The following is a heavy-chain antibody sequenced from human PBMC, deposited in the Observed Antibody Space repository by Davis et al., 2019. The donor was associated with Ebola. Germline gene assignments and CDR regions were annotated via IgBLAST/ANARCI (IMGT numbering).Heavy chain of an antibody. Sequence: GGSLRLSCSASGFTFSSYAMHWVRQAPGKGLEWVAVISYDGSNKYYADSVKGRFTISRDNSKNTLYLQMNSLRAEDTAVYYCARDQYRAGSFDIWGQGTMVTVSS. CDR2: ISYDGSNK. J-gene: IGHJ3*02. V-gene: IGHV3-30-3*01. D-gene: IGHD1-1*01. CDR3: ARDQYRAGSFDI. CDR1: GFTFSSYA.